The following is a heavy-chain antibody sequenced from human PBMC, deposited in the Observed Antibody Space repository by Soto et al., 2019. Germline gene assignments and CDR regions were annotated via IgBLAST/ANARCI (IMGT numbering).Heavy chain of an antibody. D-gene: IGHD3-10*01. V-gene: IGHV1-18*01. CDR3: ARVPVRITMVRGVPLFDY. Sequence: QVQLVQSGAEVKKPGASVKVSCKASGYTFTSYGISWVRQAPGQGLEWMGWISAYNGNTNYAQKRQGTVTMTTDTSTSTAYMELRSLRSDDTAVYYCARVPVRITMVRGVPLFDYWGQGTLVTVSS. J-gene: IGHJ4*02. CDR1: GYTFTSYG. CDR2: ISAYNGNT.